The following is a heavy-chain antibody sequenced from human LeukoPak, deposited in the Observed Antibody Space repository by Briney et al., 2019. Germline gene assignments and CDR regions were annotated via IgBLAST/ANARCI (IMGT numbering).Heavy chain of an antibody. CDR1: GYTFTTYG. Sequence: ASVKVSCKTSGYTFTTYGISWVRQAPGERFEWMGWISVFNGNTNYAQKLQGRITMTTDTSTSTAYMELRSLRSDDTAVYYCARGGLHAGWYMDVWGKGTTVTVSS. J-gene: IGHJ6*03. D-gene: IGHD4-11*01. V-gene: IGHV1-18*01. CDR3: ARGGLHAGWYMDV. CDR2: ISVFNGNT.